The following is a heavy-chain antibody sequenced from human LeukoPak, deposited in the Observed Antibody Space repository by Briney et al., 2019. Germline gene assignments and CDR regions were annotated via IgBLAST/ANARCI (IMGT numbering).Heavy chain of an antibody. CDR1: GYTFTGYY. D-gene: IGHD3-22*01. CDR2: INPNSGGT. CDR3: ARGARDYYDSSGYYTY. J-gene: IGHJ4*02. Sequence: ASVKVSCKASGYTFTGYYMHWVRQAPGQGLEWMGRINPNSGGTNYAQKFQGRVTMTRDTSISTAYMELSRLRSDDTAVYYCARGARDYYDSSGYYTYWGLGTLVTVSS. V-gene: IGHV1-2*06.